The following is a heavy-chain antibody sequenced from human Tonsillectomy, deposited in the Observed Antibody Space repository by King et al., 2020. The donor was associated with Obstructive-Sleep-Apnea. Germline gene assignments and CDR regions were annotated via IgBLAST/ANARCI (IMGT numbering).Heavy chain of an antibody. CDR2: ISGSGTII. CDR1: GFTFSDYY. D-gene: IGHD3-22*01. CDR3: TRVMFYYDSRAFDY. V-gene: IGHV3-11*01. J-gene: IGHJ4*02. Sequence: VQLVESGGGLVKPGGSLRLSCAVSGFTFSDYYMSWIRQAPGKGLEWVSYISGSGTIIYYADSVKGRFTISRDNAKNSLYLQMSSLRAEDTAVYYCTRVMFYYDSRAFDYWGQGTLVTVSS.